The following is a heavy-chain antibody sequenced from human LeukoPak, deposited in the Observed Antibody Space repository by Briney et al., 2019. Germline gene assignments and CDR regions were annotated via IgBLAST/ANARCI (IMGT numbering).Heavy chain of an antibody. V-gene: IGHV3-74*01. CDR3: ARDGVAAPDY. J-gene: IGHJ4*02. D-gene: IGHD3-3*01. CDR1: GSSFSRYW. CDR2: INSDGRST. Sequence: PGGSLRPSCAASGSSFSRYWMHWVRQVPGKGLVWVSRINSDGRSTTYADSVKGRFTISRDNAKNTLYLQLNSLRAEDTAVYFCARDGVAAPDYWGQGTLVTVSS.